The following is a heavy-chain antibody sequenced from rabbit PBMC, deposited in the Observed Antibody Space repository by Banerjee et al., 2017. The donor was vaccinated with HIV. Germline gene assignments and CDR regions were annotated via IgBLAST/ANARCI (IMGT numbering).Heavy chain of an antibody. D-gene: IGHD6-1*01. V-gene: IGHV1S45*01. J-gene: IGHJ4*01. CDR3: ARDQAGSTGYAYGNFNG. Sequence: QEQLAESGGDLVKPEGSLTLTCPASAFSFSNIYVMCWVRQAQGKGLEEIACINTSSGNTVYASWAKGRFTISKTSSTTVTLQMTSLTAADTATYCCARDQAGSTGYAYGNFNGWGPGTLVTVS. CDR2: INTSSGNT. CDR1: AFSFSNIYV.